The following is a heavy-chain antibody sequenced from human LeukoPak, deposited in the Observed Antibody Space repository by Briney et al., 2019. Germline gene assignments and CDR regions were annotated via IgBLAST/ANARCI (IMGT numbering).Heavy chain of an antibody. CDR3: AKDKMAYSTSSWDY. Sequence: GGSLRLSCVASGFAFSNYAMHWVRQAPGKGLEWVAVISYDGGTKYYADSVKGRFTISRDNSKNTLYLQMNSLRAEDTAVYYCAKDKMAYSTSSWDYWGQGTLVTVSS. D-gene: IGHD6-6*01. V-gene: IGHV3-30*18. CDR2: ISYDGGTK. J-gene: IGHJ4*02. CDR1: GFAFSNYA.